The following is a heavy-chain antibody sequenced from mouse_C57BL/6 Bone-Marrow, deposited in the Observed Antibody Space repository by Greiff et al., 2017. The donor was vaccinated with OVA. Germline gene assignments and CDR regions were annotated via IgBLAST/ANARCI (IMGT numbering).Heavy chain of an antibody. J-gene: IGHJ3*01. Sequence: EVKLMESGAELVRPGASVKLSCTASGFNIKDDYMHWVKQRPEQGLEWIGWIDPENGDTEYASKFQGKATITADTSSNTAYLPLSSLTSEDTAVYYCTGDGFAYWGQGTLVTVSA. CDR2: IDPENGDT. D-gene: IGHD3-3*01. CDR1: GFNIKDDY. V-gene: IGHV14-4*01. CDR3: TGDGFAY.